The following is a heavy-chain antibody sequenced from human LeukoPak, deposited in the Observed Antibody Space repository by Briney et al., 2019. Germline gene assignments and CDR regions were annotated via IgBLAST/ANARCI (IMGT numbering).Heavy chain of an antibody. V-gene: IGHV3-23*01. CDR3: AKETTPAITFGRRFVTIDY. Sequence: GGSLRLSCAASGFIFSTYAMSWVRQAPGKGLEWVSAISGSGGGTYYADSVKGRFTISRDNSKNTLYLQMTSLRADDTAVYFCAKETTPAITFGRRFVTIDYWGQGALVTVSS. CDR2: ISGSGGGT. J-gene: IGHJ4*02. CDR1: GFIFSTYA. D-gene: IGHD3-16*01.